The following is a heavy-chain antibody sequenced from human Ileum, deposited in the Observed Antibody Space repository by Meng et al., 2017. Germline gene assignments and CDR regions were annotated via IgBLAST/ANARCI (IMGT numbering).Heavy chain of an antibody. Sequence: QVQLQESGLGLVKPSQTLSLTFSVSGGSFSSDNYYWTWIRQTPGKGLEWIGLTYYNGSPFYNPSLRSRVTISVDTSKNQFSLKLSSVTAADTAVYYCARENTIFGVVWGSWFDPWGQGTLVTVSS. CDR1: GGSFSSDNYY. V-gene: IGHV4-30-4*01. D-gene: IGHD3-3*01. J-gene: IGHJ5*02. CDR3: ARENTIFGVVWGSWFDP. CDR2: TYYNGSP.